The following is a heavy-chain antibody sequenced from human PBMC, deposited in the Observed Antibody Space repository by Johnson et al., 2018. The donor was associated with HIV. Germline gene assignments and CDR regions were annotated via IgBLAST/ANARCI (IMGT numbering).Heavy chain of an antibody. CDR3: AKDRRQSSWELLDDAFYI. CDR2: INWNGGSA. Sequence: MLLVESGGGVVRPGESLRLSCAASGFTFDDYGMSWVRQAPGKGLEWVSGINWNGGSAGHADSLKGRFTISRDNSKNTLYLQMNSLRAEDTAVYYCAKDRRQSSWELLDDAFYIWGQGTMVTVSS. V-gene: IGHV3-20*04. CDR1: GFTFDDYG. J-gene: IGHJ3*02. D-gene: IGHD1-26*01.